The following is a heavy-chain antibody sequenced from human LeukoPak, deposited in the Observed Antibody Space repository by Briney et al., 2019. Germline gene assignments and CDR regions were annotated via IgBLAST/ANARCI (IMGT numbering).Heavy chain of an antibody. Sequence: PGGSLRLSCSASGFTFSSYAIHWVRQAPGKGLEYVSAISSNGGSTYYADSVKGRFTISRDNAKKSLYLQMTSLTAEDTAVYYCARDRGAYCGGDCYLGFDYWGRGTLVTVSS. CDR1: GFTFSSYA. J-gene: IGHJ4*01. CDR2: ISSNGGST. D-gene: IGHD2-21*02. CDR3: ARDRGAYCGGDCYLGFDY. V-gene: IGHV3-64*04.